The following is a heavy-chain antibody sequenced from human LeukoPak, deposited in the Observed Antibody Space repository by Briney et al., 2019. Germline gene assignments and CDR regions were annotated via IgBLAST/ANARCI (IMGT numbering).Heavy chain of an antibody. V-gene: IGHV3-30-3*01. D-gene: IGHD3-22*01. CDR1: GFTFSSNA. J-gene: IGHJ5*01. CDR3: ATGYSDSLRSPLDS. CDR2: ISYDGSYK. Sequence: PGRSLRLSCAASGFTFSSNAMHWVRQAPGKGLEWVAVISYDGSYKYYADSVKGRFTISRDDSKNTLFLQMNSLRAEDTAVYYCATGYSDSLRSPLDSWGQGTLVTVSS.